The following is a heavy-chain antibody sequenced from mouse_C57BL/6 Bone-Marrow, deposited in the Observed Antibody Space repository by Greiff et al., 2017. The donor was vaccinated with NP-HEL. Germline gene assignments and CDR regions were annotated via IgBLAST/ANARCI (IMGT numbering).Heavy chain of an antibody. CDR3: ARMDYGSSPYAMDY. CDR1: GYTFTSYW. J-gene: IGHJ4*01. Sequence: QVHVKQPGAELVKPGASVKLSCKASGYTFTSYWMHWVKQRPGQGLEWIGMIHPNSGSTNYNEKFKSKATLTVDKSSSTAYMQLSSLTSEDSAVYYCARMDYGSSPYAMDYWGQGTSVTVSS. V-gene: IGHV1-64*01. CDR2: IHPNSGST. D-gene: IGHD1-1*01.